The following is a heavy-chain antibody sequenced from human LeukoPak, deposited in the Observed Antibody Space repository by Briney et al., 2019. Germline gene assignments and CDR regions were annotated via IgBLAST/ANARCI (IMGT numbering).Heavy chain of an antibody. J-gene: IGHJ6*02. CDR2: INPGASDT. CDR1: GYSFTSYW. D-gene: IGHD2-2*01. V-gene: IGHV5-51*01. Sequence: GESLQISCQGSGYSFTSYWIGWVRQMPGKGLEWMGIINPGASDTTYSPSFQGQVTISADKSVSTAYLQWSSLKASDTAMYYCARRDGYCSSTSCYADYYYGMDVWGQGTTVTVSS. CDR3: ARRDGYCSSTSCYADYYYGMDV.